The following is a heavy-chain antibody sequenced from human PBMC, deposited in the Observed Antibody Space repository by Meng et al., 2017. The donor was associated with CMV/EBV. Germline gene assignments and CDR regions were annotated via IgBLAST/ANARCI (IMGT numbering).Heavy chain of an antibody. CDR2: IYWDDDK. D-gene: IGHD3-9*01. J-gene: IGHJ5*02. V-gene: IGHV2-5*02. Sequence: QSTLQESRPTLVKPTQTLTVTCTFSVFSLSTSGVGVGWIRQPPGKALEWLALIYWDDDKRYSPSLKSRLTITKDTSKNQVVLTMTNMDPVDTATYYCAHQLRYFDWVNNWFDPWGQGTLVTVSS. CDR1: VFSLSTSGVG. CDR3: AHQLRYFDWVNNWFDP.